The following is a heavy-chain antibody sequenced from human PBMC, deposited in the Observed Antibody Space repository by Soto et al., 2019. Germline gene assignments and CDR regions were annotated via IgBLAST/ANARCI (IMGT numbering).Heavy chain of an antibody. Sequence: PSETLSLTCTVSGASISSSSYYWGWIRQPPGKGLEWMGSIYYSGSTYYNPSLKSRDTISVDTSKNQFSLKLTSVTAADTPVYYCASPKIAFYNWFDPWGQGTLVT. V-gene: IGHV4-39*01. CDR1: GASISSSSYY. J-gene: IGHJ5*02. D-gene: IGHD3-3*02. CDR3: ASPKIAFYNWFDP. CDR2: IYYSGST.